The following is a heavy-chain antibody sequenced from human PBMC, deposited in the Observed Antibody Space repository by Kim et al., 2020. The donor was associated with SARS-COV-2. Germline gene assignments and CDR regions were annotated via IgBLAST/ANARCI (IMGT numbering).Heavy chain of an antibody. CDR2: IYHSGST. J-gene: IGHJ1*01. V-gene: IGHV4-4*02. CDR3: ASLGYYYGSGSYYPVEYFRH. Sequence: SETLSLTCAVSGGSISSSNWWSWVRQPPGKGLEWIGEIYHSGSTNYNPSLKSRVTISVDKSKNQFSLKLSSVTAADTAVYYCASLGYYYGSGSYYPVEYFRHWGQGTLVTVSS. CDR1: GGSISSSNW. D-gene: IGHD3-10*01.